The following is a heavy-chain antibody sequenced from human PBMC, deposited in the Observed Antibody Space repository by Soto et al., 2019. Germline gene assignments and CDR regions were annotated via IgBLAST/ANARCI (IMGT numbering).Heavy chain of an antibody. J-gene: IGHJ1*01. CDR3: AKGLEAVADYFQH. CDR1: GLTFSNAW. D-gene: IGHD6-19*01. Sequence: PGGSLRLSCAVSGLTFSNAWINWVRQAPGKGLEWVSAISGSGGSTYYADSVKGRFTISRDNSKNTLYLQMNSLRAEDTAVYYCAKGLEAVADYFQHWGQGTLVTVSS. CDR2: ISGSGGST. V-gene: IGHV3-23*01.